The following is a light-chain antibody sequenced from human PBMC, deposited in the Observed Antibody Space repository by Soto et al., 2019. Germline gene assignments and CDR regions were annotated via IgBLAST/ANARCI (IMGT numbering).Light chain of an antibody. Sequence: SYEPTQPPSVSVAPGQTARIACGGNNIGTKSVHWYQQKPGQAPVLVVYDDSDRPSGIPERFSGSNSGNTATLTISRVEAGDEAAYSCQVWDNGSDHWVFGGGTKVTVL. V-gene: IGLV3-21*02. CDR3: QVWDNGSDHWV. CDR1: NIGTKS. J-gene: IGLJ3*02. CDR2: DDS.